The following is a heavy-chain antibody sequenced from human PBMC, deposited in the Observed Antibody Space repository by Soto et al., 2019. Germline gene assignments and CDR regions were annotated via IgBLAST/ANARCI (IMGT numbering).Heavy chain of an antibody. CDR3: ARGPWDYDSSGYMLEH. V-gene: IGHV4-59*01. D-gene: IGHD3-22*01. CDR1: GGSISSYY. Sequence: SETLSLTCTVSGGSISSYYWSWIRQPPGKGLEWIGYIYYSGSTNYNPSLKSRVTISVDTSKNQFSLKLSSVTAADTAVYYCARGPWDYDSSGYMLEHWGQGTLVTVSS. CDR2: IYYSGST. J-gene: IGHJ1*01.